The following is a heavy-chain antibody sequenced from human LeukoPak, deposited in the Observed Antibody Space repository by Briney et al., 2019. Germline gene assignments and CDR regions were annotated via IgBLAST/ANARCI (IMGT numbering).Heavy chain of an antibody. CDR1: GGSISSGSYY. V-gene: IGHV4-61*02. CDR2: IYTSGST. J-gene: IGHJ5*02. Sequence: SETLSLTCTVSGGSISSGSYYWSWIRQPAGKGLEWIGRIYTSGSTNYNPSLKSRVTISVDTSKNQFSLKLSSVTAADTAVYYCARAHRDSSGYYYGAYNWFDPWGQGTLVTVSS. D-gene: IGHD3-22*01. CDR3: ARAHRDSSGYYYGAYNWFDP.